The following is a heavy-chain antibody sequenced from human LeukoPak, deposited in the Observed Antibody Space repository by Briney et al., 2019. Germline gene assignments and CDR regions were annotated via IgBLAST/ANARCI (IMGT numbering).Heavy chain of an antibody. CDR1: GYSISSGYY. J-gene: IGHJ5*02. CDR2: IYHSGST. CDR3: ARGHRVLLNWNYGRDRNWFDP. V-gene: IGHV4-38-2*02. D-gene: IGHD1-7*01. Sequence: KPSETLSLTCTVSGYSISSGYYWGWIRQPPGKGLEWIGSIYHSGSTNYNPSLKSRVTISVDTSKNQFSLKLSSVTAADTAVYYCARGHRVLLNWNYGRDRNWFDPWGQGTLVTVSS.